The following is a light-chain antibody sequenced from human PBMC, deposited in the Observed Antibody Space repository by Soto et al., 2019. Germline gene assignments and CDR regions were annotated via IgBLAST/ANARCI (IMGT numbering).Light chain of an antibody. CDR1: QSISSN. J-gene: IGKJ1*01. CDR3: QQYNIWPPET. Sequence: EIVMTQSPATLSVSPGERATLSCRASQSISSNLAWYQHKPGQAPRLLIYGASTRATGIPARFSGSGSGTEFTLTVSSLQSEDFAIYYCQQYNIWPPETFGQGTKVEIK. CDR2: GAS. V-gene: IGKV3-15*01.